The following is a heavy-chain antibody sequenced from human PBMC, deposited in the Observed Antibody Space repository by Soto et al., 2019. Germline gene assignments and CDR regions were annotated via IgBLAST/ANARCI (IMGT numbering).Heavy chain of an antibody. CDR2: INHSGRV. CDR1: GGSFSGHS. D-gene: IGHD3-22*01. J-gene: IGHJ5*01. V-gene: IGHV4-34*01. Sequence: SETLSLTCAVYGGSFSGHSWTWIRQSPGKGLEWVGDINHSGRVNYSPSLKSRVTISLDTSKNQFSLTLSAVTAADTAMYYCSTRAYDTNGYYRFDPWGQGTLVTVSS. CDR3: STRAYDTNGYYRFDP.